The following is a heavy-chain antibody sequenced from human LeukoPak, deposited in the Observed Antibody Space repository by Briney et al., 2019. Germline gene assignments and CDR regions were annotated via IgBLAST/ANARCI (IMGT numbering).Heavy chain of an antibody. Sequence: GASVKVSCKASDYTFSNYIITWVRQAPGQGLEWMGWISGYSDSTRYAQKFEGRVTMTTDTSTSTAYMELRSLRSDDTAVYYCARADHHESSGYENWFDPWGQGTLVTVSS. CDR1: DYTFSNYI. D-gene: IGHD3-22*01. CDR2: ISGYSDST. J-gene: IGHJ5*02. V-gene: IGHV1-18*01. CDR3: ARADHHESSGYENWFDP.